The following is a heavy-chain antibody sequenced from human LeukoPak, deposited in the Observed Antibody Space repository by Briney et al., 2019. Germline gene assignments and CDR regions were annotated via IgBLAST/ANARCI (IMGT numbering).Heavy chain of an antibody. Sequence: GSLRLSCAASGFTVSSIHMVWVRQAPGKGLEWVSVTYTGGNSYYADSVKGRFIISRDISKNTLYLQMNGLRAEDSALYYCARGGRGSAAVVAPRSFDIWGQGTMVTVSS. D-gene: IGHD3-22*01. CDR2: TYTGGNS. J-gene: IGHJ3*02. V-gene: IGHV3-53*01. CDR1: GFTVSSIH. CDR3: ARGGRGSAAVVAPRSFDI.